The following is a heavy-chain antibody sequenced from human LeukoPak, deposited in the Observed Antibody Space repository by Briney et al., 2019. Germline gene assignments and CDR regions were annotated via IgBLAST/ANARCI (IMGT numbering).Heavy chain of an antibody. Sequence: SETLSLTCAVSGGFIGSGGYSWWWVRQPPGKGLEWIGCVVTTGTTYYNPSLNSRLTISLDVSKNQLSLKLRSVTAADTAVYYCARFRDIVATNYYYYYMDVWGKGTTVTVSS. D-gene: IGHD5-12*01. CDR2: VVTTGTT. CDR1: GGFIGSGGYS. V-gene: IGHV4-30-4*07. CDR3: ARFRDIVATNYYYYYMDV. J-gene: IGHJ6*03.